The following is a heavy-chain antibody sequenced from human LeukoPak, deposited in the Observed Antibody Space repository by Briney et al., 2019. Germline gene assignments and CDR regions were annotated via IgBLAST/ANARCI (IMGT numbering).Heavy chain of an antibody. CDR1: GFNFNIYA. V-gene: IGHV3-23*01. J-gene: IGHJ4*02. D-gene: IGHD3-3*01. CDR2: ISGGGST. CDR3: AKDPETIFGIPMSN. Sequence: GGSLRLSCAASGFNFNIYAMAWVRQAPGKGLQWVSGISGGGSTFYADSVKGRFTISRDNSNNTLYLQMNSLRAEDTAVYYCAKDPETIFGIPMSNWGQGTLVTVSS.